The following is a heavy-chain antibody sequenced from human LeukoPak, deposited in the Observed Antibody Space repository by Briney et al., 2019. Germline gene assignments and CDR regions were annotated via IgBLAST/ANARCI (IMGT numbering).Heavy chain of an antibody. CDR3: ARIYCSSTSCYYYYYGMDV. CDR2: MNPNSGNT. CDR1: GYTFTSYD. D-gene: IGHD2-2*01. V-gene: IGHV1-8*01. J-gene: IGHJ6*02. Sequence: ASVKVSCKASGYTFTSYDINWVRQATGQGLEWMGWMNPNSGNTGYAQKFQGRATMTRNTSISTAYMELSSLRSEDTAVYYCARIYCSSTSCYYYYYGMDVWGQGTTVTVSS.